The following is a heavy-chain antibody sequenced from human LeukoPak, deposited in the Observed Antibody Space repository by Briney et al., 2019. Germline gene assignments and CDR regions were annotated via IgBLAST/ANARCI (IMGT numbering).Heavy chain of an antibody. Sequence: PGGSLRLSCAASGFTFSSSWMSWVRQAPGKGLEWVANIKQDGSEKYYVDSVKGRFTISRDNAENSLYLQMNSLRVEDTAVYYCARVGAKGDAFDIWGQGTMVTVSS. CDR2: IKQDGSEK. CDR3: ARVGAKGDAFDI. J-gene: IGHJ3*02. V-gene: IGHV3-7*01. D-gene: IGHD1-26*01. CDR1: GFTFSSSW.